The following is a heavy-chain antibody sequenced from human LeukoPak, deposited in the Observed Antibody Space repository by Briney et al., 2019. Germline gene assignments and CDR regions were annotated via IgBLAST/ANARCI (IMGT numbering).Heavy chain of an antibody. V-gene: IGHV3-23*01. Sequence: GGSLRLSXAASGFTFSAYAMSWVRQAPGKGLEWVSSISDSAGSTYYAASVTGRFTISRDSSRTTLYLQVNSLRAEDTAVYYCAKQSAGVTTGYFDYWGRGTLVTVSS. J-gene: IGHJ4*02. CDR2: ISDSAGST. CDR3: AKQSAGVTTGYFDY. CDR1: GFTFSAYA. D-gene: IGHD1-26*01.